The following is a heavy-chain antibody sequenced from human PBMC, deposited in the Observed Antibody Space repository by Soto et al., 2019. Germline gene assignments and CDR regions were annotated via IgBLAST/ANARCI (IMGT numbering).Heavy chain of an antibody. CDR1: GFSLSTSGVG. J-gene: IGHJ4*02. Sequence: QITLKESGPPLVKPTQTLTLTCTFSGFSLSTSGVGVGWIRQPPGKALEWLALIYWDDDKRYSPSLKSRLTITKDTSKNQVVLTMTNMDPVDTATYYCAHCIAVAGVRCYFDYWGQGTLVTVSS. D-gene: IGHD6-19*01. CDR2: IYWDDDK. V-gene: IGHV2-5*02. CDR3: AHCIAVAGVRCYFDY.